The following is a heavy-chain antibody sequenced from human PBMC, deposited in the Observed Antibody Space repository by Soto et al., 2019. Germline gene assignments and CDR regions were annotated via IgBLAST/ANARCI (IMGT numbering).Heavy chain of an antibody. CDR1: AYTFTSYA. D-gene: IGHD3-22*01. CDR3: ARDLVEVGSSGYFYYFDY. Sequence: SVKVSCKASAYTFTSYAMHWVRQAPGQRRECMGWINAGNGNTKYSQKFQGRVTITRDTSASTAYMELSSLRSEDTAVYYCARDLVEVGSSGYFYYFDYWGQGTLVTVSS. CDR2: INAGNGNT. J-gene: IGHJ4*02. V-gene: IGHV1-3*01.